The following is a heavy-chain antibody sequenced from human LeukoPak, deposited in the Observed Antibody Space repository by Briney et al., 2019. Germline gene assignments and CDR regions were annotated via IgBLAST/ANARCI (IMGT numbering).Heavy chain of an antibody. CDR3: ARGEGWFVEQYYFDY. CDR2: INPNSGGT. J-gene: IGHJ4*02. Sequence: ASVKVSCKASGYTFTGYYMHWVRQAPGQGLEWMGWINPNSGGTNYAQKFQGRVTMTRDTSTSTAYMELSRLRSDDTAVYYCARGEGWFVEQYYFDYWGQGTLVTVSS. V-gene: IGHV1-2*02. CDR1: GYTFTGYY. D-gene: IGHD3-10*01.